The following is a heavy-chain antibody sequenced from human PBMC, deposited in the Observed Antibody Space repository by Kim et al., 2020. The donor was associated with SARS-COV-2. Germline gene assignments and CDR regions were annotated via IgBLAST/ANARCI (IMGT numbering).Heavy chain of an antibody. D-gene: IGHD3-3*01. J-gene: IGHJ6*02. CDR3: AKATGVVRSYYYYGMDV. CDR2: ISGSGGST. CDR1: GFTFSSYA. Sequence: GGSLRLSCAASGFTFSSYAMSWVRQAPGKGLEWVSAISGSGGSTYYADSVKGRFTISRDNSKNTLYLQMNSLRAEDTAVYYCAKATGVVRSYYYYGMDVWGQGTTVTVSS. V-gene: IGHV3-23*01.